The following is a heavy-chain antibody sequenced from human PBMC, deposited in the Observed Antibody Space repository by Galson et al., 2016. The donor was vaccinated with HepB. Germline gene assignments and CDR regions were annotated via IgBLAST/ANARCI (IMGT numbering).Heavy chain of an antibody. CDR3: ARDRPTIFVVQPPVDS. D-gene: IGHD3-3*01. J-gene: IGHJ4*02. CDR2: ISAYNGDT. Sequence: SVKVSCKASGYTFTTYGVSWVRQAPGQGLAWMGWISAYNGDTNYAHAVPGRVTMTTDTSTSTAYMELRSLRSDDTAIYYFARDRPTIFVVQPPVDSWGQGTLVTFSS. CDR1: GYTFTTYG. V-gene: IGHV1-18*04.